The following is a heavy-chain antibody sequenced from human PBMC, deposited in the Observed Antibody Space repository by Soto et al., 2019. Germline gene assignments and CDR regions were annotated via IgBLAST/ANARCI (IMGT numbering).Heavy chain of an antibody. CDR2: IIPIFGTA. D-gene: IGHD2-2*01. V-gene: IGHV1-69*13. J-gene: IGHJ6*02. CDR3: AREAGACSSTSCYEVVYYYGMDV. CDR1: GATFRCYA. Sequence: GASVKVSCKASGATFRCYAIHWVRQAPGQRHAWMGGIIPIFGTANYAQKCQGRVTITADESRSTAYMERSSLRSEAAAVYHCAREAGACSSTSCYEVVYYYGMDVWGQGTTVTVS.